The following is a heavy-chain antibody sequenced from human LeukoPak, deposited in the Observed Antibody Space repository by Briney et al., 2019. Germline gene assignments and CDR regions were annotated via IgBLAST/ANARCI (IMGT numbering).Heavy chain of an antibody. V-gene: IGHV4-34*01. CDR2: INNSGST. CDR3: ARHSTFFGVVIIKGRVRGPFDY. CDR1: GGSFSGYY. D-gene: IGHD3-3*01. Sequence: SETLSRTCAVYGGSFSGYYWSWIRQPPGKGLEWIGEINNSGSTNYNPSVKSRVTISVDTSKYQFSLKLSSVTAADTAVYYCARHSTFFGVVIIKGRVRGPFDYWGQGTLVTVSS. J-gene: IGHJ4*02.